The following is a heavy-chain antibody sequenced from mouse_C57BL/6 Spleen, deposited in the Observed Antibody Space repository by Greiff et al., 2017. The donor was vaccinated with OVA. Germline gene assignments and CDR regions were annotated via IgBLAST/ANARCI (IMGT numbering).Heavy chain of an antibody. D-gene: IGHD2-1*01. Sequence: EVQLQQSGTVLARPGASVKMSCKTSGYTFTSYWMHWVKQRPGQGLEWIGAIYPGNSDTSYNQKFKGKAKLTAVTSASTAYMELSSLTNEDSAVYYCTRGDYYGNPYYAMDYWGQGTSVTVSS. CDR2: IYPGNSDT. V-gene: IGHV1-5*01. CDR3: TRGDYYGNPYYAMDY. CDR1: GYTFTSYW. J-gene: IGHJ4*01.